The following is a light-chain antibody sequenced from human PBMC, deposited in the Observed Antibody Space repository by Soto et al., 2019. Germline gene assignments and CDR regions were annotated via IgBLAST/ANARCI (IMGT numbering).Light chain of an antibody. CDR3: ISYTSSSTLEV. Sequence: QSALTQPASVSGSPGQSITISCTGTSSDVGGYNYVSWYQQHPGKAPKLMIYDVSNRPSGVSNRFSGSKSGNTASLTISGLQAEDEDDYYCISYTSSSTLEVFGTGTKLTVL. V-gene: IGLV2-14*01. J-gene: IGLJ1*01. CDR2: DVS. CDR1: SSDVGGYNY.